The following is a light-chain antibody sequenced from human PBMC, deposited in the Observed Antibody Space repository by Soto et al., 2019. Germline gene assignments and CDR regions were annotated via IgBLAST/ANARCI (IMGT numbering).Light chain of an antibody. CDR1: QTLSSSF. J-gene: IGKJ1*01. CDR2: DTS. Sequence: EIVLTQSPGTLSLSPGERATLSCRTSQTLSSSFLAWYQQTPGQAPRLLIYDTSTRAIDIPDRFSGSGSGKDFTLTISRLEPEDFAVYYCQQYGYLGTFGQGTKVEFK. V-gene: IGKV3-20*01. CDR3: QQYGYLGT.